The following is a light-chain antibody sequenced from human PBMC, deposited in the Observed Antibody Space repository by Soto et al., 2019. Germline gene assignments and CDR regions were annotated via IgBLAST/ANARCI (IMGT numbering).Light chain of an antibody. CDR3: YSAAANNLRV. Sequence: SYELTQPSSVSVSPGQTARITCSGDVLAKKYARWFQQKPGQAPVLVIYKDSERPSGIPERFSGSSSGTTVTLTISGAQVEDEADYYCYSAAANNLRVFGGGTKLTVL. V-gene: IGLV3-27*01. CDR2: KDS. CDR1: VLAKKY. J-gene: IGLJ3*02.